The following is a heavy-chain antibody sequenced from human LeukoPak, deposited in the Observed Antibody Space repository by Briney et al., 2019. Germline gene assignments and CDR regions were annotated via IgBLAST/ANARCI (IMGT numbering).Heavy chain of an antibody. CDR2: TTVYNGKT. V-gene: IGHV1-18*01. CDR1: GYNFISMG. D-gene: IGHD3-10*01. J-gene: IGHJ4*02. CDR3: ARWYGLGSYYFDY. Sequence: GASVKVSCKASGYNFISMGIAWVRQAPGQGLEWMGWTTVYNGKTDYAETFQGRVTMTTETSTSTAYMDLSRLTSDDTAVYYCARWYGLGSYYFDYWGQGTLVAVSA.